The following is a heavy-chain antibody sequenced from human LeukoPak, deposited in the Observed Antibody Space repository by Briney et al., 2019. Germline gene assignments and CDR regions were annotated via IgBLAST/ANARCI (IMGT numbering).Heavy chain of an antibody. Sequence: GGSLRLSCAASGFTFSSYAMSWVRQAPGKGLEWVSAISGSGGSTYYADSVKGRFTISRDNSKNTLYLQMNSLRAEDTAVYYCATDIAAAGTEDYYYGMDVWGQGTTVTVSS. V-gene: IGHV3-23*01. D-gene: IGHD6-13*01. J-gene: IGHJ6*02. CDR1: GFTFSSYA. CDR2: ISGSGGST. CDR3: ATDIAAAGTEDYYYGMDV.